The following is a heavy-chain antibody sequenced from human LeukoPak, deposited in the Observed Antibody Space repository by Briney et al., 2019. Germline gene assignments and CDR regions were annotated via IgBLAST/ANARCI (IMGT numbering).Heavy chain of an antibody. CDR1: GFTFSSYW. J-gene: IGHJ4*02. CDR2: INSDESST. CDR3: AREGSGWYYFDY. D-gene: IGHD6-19*01. V-gene: IGHV3-74*01. Sequence: PGGSLRLSCAASGFTFSSYWMHWVHQAPGKGLVWVSRINSDESSTSYADSVKGRFTISRDNAKNTLYLQMNSLRAEDTAVYYCAREGSGWYYFDYWGQGTLVTVSS.